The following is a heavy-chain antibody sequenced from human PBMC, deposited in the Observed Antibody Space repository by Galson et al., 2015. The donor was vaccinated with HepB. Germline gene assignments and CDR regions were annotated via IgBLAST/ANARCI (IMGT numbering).Heavy chain of an antibody. J-gene: IGHJ4*02. V-gene: IGHV4-30-4*01. Sequence: TLSLTCTVSGGSISSGDYYWSWIRQPPGKGLEWIGYIYYSGSTYYNPSLKSRVTISVDTSKNQFSLKLSSVTAADTAVYYCARTDYYDSSGYPGEVDYWGQGTLVTVSS. CDR1: GGSISSGDYY. CDR2: IYYSGST. CDR3: ARTDYYDSSGYPGEVDY. D-gene: IGHD3-22*01.